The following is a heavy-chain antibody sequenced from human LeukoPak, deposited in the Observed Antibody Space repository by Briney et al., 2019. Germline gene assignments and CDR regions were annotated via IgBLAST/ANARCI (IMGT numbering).Heavy chain of an antibody. V-gene: IGHV1-18*01. CDR2: ISAYNGNT. J-gene: IGHJ6*03. CDR1: GYTFTSYG. CDR3: ARDWSSSWYGGHYYYYMDV. D-gene: IGHD6-13*01. Sequence: GASVKVSCKASGYTFTSYGISWVRQAPGQGLEWMGWISAYNGNTNYAQKLQGRVTMTTDTSTSTAYMELRSLRSDDTAVYYCARDWSSSWYGGHYYYYMDVWGKGTTVTVSS.